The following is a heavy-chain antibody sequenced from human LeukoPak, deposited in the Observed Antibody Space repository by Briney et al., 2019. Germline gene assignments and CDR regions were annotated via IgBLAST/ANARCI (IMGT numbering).Heavy chain of an antibody. CDR2: IYTSGST. D-gene: IGHD2-2*01. CDR1: GGSLSSGSYY. J-gene: IGHJ4*02. Sequence: PSKTLSLTCTVSGGSLSSGSYYWSWIRQPAGKGLEWIGRIYTSGSTNYNPSLKSRVTISVDTSKNQFSLKLSSVTAADTAVYYCARALVPAAPFDYWGQGTLVTVSS. V-gene: IGHV4-61*02. CDR3: ARALVPAAPFDY.